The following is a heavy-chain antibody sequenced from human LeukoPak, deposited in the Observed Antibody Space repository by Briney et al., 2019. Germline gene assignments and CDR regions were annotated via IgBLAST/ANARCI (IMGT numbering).Heavy chain of an antibody. J-gene: IGHJ4*02. CDR2: IYYSGTT. CDR3: ARVRYGYSSSWQFDN. CDR1: GGSISSGGYY. D-gene: IGHD6-13*01. V-gene: IGHV4-61*08. Sequence: SETLSLTCTVSGGSISSGGYYWSWIRQHPGKGLEWIGYIYYSGTTNSNPSLTSRVTISLDASKNQFSVRLSSVTAADTAIYYCARVRYGYSSSWQFDNWGQGTLVTVSS.